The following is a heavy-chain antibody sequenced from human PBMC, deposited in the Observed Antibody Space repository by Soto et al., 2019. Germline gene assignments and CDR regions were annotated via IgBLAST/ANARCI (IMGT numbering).Heavy chain of an antibody. CDR2: IRSKAYGGTT. J-gene: IGHJ4*02. CDR3: TRGPTANMGY. Sequence: GGSLRLSCTASGFTFGYYAMIWVRQAPGKGLEWVGFIRSKAYGGTTEYAASVKGRFTISRDDSKSIAYLQMNSLKTEDTAVYYCTRGPTANMGYWGQGTLVTVSS. D-gene: IGHD1-26*01. CDR1: GFTFGYYA. V-gene: IGHV3-49*04.